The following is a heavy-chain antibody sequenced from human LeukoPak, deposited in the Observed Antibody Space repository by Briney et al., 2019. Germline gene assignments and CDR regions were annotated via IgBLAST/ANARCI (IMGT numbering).Heavy chain of an antibody. Sequence: SETLSLSCTVSGDSVGSSDSYWVWVRQPLGKGLEWVGSIYYGGTTHYNPYLKSRVTVSVDTSKNQFSLSLTSVTAADTAVYYCARRGLVVVPLWGQGTLVTVSS. J-gene: IGHJ4*02. CDR2: IYYGGTT. CDR3: ARRGLVVVPL. CDR1: GDSVGSSDSY. D-gene: IGHD2-21*01. V-gene: IGHV4-39*01.